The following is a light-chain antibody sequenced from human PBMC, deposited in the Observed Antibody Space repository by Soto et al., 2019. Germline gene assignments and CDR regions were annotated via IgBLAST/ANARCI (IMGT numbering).Light chain of an antibody. J-gene: IGKJ5*01. CDR2: DAS. CDR3: QQYNDWPPIT. V-gene: IGKV3D-15*01. CDR1: QSVGSY. Sequence: EFVLTQSPATLSFSPGERATLSCRASQSVGSYLAWYQQKPGQAPRLLIYDASSRATGIPARFSGSGSGTEFTLTISSLQSEDFAVYYCQQYNDWPPITFGQGTRLEIK.